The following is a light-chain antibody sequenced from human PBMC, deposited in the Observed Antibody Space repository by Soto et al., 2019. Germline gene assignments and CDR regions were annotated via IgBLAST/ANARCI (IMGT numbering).Light chain of an antibody. V-gene: IGLV1-44*01. CDR3: SSYTSSTTYV. Sequence: QSVLTQPPSASGTPGQRVTISCSGSSSNIGSNAVYWYQQLPGTAPTLLIYSNNQRPSGVPDRFSGSKSGTSASLAISGLQSEDEADYYCSSYTSSTTYVFATVTQLTVL. CDR2: SNN. J-gene: IGLJ1*01. CDR1: SSNIGSNA.